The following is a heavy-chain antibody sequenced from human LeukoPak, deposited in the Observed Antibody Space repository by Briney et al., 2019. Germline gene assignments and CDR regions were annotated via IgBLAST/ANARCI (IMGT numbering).Heavy chain of an antibody. CDR3: ARDREGAVYYYYMDV. Sequence: ASVKVSCKASGGTFSSYAISWVRQAPGQGLEWMGGIIPIFGTANYAQKFQGRVTITADKSTSTAYMELSRLRSDDTAVYYCARDREGAVYYYYMDVWGKGTTVTVSS. V-gene: IGHV1-69*06. D-gene: IGHD3-16*01. CDR1: GGTFSSYA. CDR2: IIPIFGTA. J-gene: IGHJ6*03.